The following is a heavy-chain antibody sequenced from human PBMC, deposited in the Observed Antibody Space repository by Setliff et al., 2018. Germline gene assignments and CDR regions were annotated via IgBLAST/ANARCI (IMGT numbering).Heavy chain of an antibody. V-gene: IGHV1-69*05. CDR1: GDSFNNYA. CDR2: IIPMFGTP. D-gene: IGHD3-22*01. CDR3: VREGVDSRSSTDYRYYMDV. Sequence: GAAVKVSCKASGDSFNNYAISWVRQAPGQGLEWMGGIIPMFGTPAYAQKFQDRVTITTDESTSTAYMELDSLRSEDTAVYYCVREGVDSRSSTDYRYYMDVWGTGTTVTVSS. J-gene: IGHJ6*03.